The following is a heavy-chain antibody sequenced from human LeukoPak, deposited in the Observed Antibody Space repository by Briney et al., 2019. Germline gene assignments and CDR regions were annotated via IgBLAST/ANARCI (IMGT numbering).Heavy chain of an antibody. Sequence: PGGSLRLSCAASGFTFSSYSMNWVRQAPGKGLEWVSSISSSSSYIYYADSVKGRFTISRDNAKNSLYLQMNSLRAEDTAVYYCAREYCSSTSCYAYYYYYMDVWGKGTTVTVSS. J-gene: IGHJ6*03. CDR2: ISSSSSYI. CDR1: GFTFSSYS. D-gene: IGHD2-2*01. CDR3: AREYCSSTSCYAYYYYYMDV. V-gene: IGHV3-21*01.